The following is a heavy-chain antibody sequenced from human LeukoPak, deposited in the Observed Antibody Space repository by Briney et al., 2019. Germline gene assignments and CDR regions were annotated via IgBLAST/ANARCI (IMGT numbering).Heavy chain of an antibody. D-gene: IGHD6-19*01. CDR3: TNSRGQWLRGDY. J-gene: IGHJ4*02. V-gene: IGHV3-30*18. CDR2: ISDDGYNK. Sequence: GGSLRLSCEASGFTFSSYGMHWVRQAPGKGLEWVALISDDGYNKYYADSVKGRFTISRDNSKNSLYLQMNSLRVEDTAIYYCTNSRGQWLRGDYWGQGTLVTVSS. CDR1: GFTFSSYG.